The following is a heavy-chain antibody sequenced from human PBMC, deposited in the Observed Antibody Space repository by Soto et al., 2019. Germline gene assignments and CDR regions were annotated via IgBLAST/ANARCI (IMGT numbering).Heavy chain of an antibody. CDR3: ARDPPYYHALDY. V-gene: IGHV3-33*01. CDR1: GFTFSSYG. D-gene: IGHD1-26*01. Sequence: PGGSLRLSCAASGFTFSSYGMHWVRQAPGKGLEWVAVIWYDGSNKYYADSVKGRFTISRDNSKNTLYLQMNSLRAEDTAVYYCARDPPYYHALDYWGQGTLVTVSS. J-gene: IGHJ4*02. CDR2: IWYDGSNK.